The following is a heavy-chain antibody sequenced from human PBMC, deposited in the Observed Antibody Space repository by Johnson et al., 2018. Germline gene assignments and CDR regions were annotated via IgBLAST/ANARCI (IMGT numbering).Heavy chain of an antibody. CDR2: INSDGSSR. V-gene: IGHV3-74*01. CDR1: GFTFSNYW. Sequence: QLQESGGGLVQPXGSLXLSXAASGFTFSNYWMHWVRQAPGKGLVWVSRINSDGSSRNYADSAQGRFTISRDKAKNTMHLQMNSLKVEDTAVYYCARVRFSGNYVAEYFQYWGQGILVTVSS. J-gene: IGHJ1*01. CDR3: ARVRFSGNYVAEYFQY. D-gene: IGHD1-26*01.